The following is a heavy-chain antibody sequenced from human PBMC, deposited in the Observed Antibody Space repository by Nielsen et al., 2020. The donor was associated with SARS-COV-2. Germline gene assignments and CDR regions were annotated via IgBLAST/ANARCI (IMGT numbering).Heavy chain of an antibody. D-gene: IGHD2-2*01. CDR3: ARLGRGYCSSTSCPESAFDI. CDR2: IYYSGST. V-gene: IGHV4-31*03. Sequence: SETLSLTCTVSGGSISDDYWSWIRQHPGKGLEWIGYIYYSGSTYYNPSFKSRVTISVDTSKNQFSLKLSSVTAADTAVYYCARLGRGYCSSTSCPESAFDIWGQGTMVTVSS. CDR1: GGSISDDY. J-gene: IGHJ3*02.